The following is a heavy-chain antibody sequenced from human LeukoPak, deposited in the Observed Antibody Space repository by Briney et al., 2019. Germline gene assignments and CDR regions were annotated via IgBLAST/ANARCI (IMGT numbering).Heavy chain of an antibody. D-gene: IGHD2-15*01. Sequence: GRSLRLSCAASGFTFSTYATHWVRQAPGKGLEWVAVISYDGSIKYYAESVKGRFTISRDNSKDTLYLQMNSLRAEDTAVYYCARDTGVVVVAAYYFDYWGQGTLVTVSS. CDR1: GFTFSTYA. V-gene: IGHV3-30-3*01. J-gene: IGHJ4*02. CDR3: ARDTGVVVVAAYYFDY. CDR2: ISYDGSIK.